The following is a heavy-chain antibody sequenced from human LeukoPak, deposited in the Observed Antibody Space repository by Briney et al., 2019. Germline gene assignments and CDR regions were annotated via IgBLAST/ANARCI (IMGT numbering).Heavy chain of an antibody. J-gene: IGHJ4*02. V-gene: IGHV3-11*05. CDR2: ISTTSSYT. CDR3: ARDGPDYGSGSYYKWNF. D-gene: IGHD3-10*01. Sequence: GRSLRLSCAASGFTFSDYSMSWIRQAPGKGLEWVSDISTTSSYTNYADSVKGRFTISRDNAKSSLYLQMNSLRAEDTAVYYCARDGPDYGSGSYYKWNFWGQGTLVTVSS. CDR1: GFTFSDYS.